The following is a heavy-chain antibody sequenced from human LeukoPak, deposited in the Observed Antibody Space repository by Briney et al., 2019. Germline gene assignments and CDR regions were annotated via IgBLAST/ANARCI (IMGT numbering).Heavy chain of an antibody. V-gene: IGHV3-48*01. J-gene: IGHJ4*02. CDR2: ISSSSSTI. D-gene: IGHD3-10*01. CDR3: AARGRKVDY. Sequence: RGGSLRLSCAASGFTFTSYSMNWVRQAPGEGLEWVSYISSSSSTIYYADSVKGRFTISRDNAKNSLYLQMNSLRAEDTAVYYCAARGRKVDYWGQGTLVTVSS. CDR1: GFTFTSYS.